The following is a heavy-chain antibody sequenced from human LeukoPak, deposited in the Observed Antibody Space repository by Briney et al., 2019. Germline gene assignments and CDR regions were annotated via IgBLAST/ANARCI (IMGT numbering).Heavy chain of an antibody. V-gene: IGHV1-2*02. Sequence: ASGKVSCKASGYTFTGCFIHYVRQAPGQGLEWMGWIDPNSDNIRYSETFKDRVTMTRDTSTNTAYMELSWLRSDDTAVYYCARSAYNYGYVYFDHWGQGTLVIVSS. J-gene: IGHJ4*02. CDR1: GYTFTGCF. CDR3: ARSAYNYGYVYFDH. D-gene: IGHD5-18*01. CDR2: IDPNSDNI.